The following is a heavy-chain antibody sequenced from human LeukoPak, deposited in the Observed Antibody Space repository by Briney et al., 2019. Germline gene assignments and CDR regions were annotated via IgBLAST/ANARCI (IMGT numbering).Heavy chain of an antibody. CDR1: GASVGSGSFY. CDR2: ISYSGHT. CDR3: ARTHSYGSQSYFDY. J-gene: IGHJ4*02. V-gene: IGHV4-61*01. D-gene: IGHD5-18*01. Sequence: SETLSLTCTVSGASVGSGSFYWNWVRQPPGKGLEWIGYISYSGHTNYNPSFKSRVTMSVDKSKNQFSLKLTSVTAADRAVYFCARTHSYGSQSYFDYWGQGALVTVSS.